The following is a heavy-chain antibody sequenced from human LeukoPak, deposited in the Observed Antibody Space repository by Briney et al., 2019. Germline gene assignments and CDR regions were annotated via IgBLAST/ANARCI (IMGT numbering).Heavy chain of an antibody. Sequence: PGGSLRLSCAASGFTFSSYAMSWVRQAPGKGLEWVSAISGSGGSTYYADSVKGRFTISRDNSKNTLYLQMNSLRAEDTAVYYCAKEGGGTTEGRHESDAFDIWGQGTMVTVSS. V-gene: IGHV3-23*01. J-gene: IGHJ3*02. CDR2: ISGSGGST. CDR3: AKEGGGTTEGRHESDAFDI. CDR1: GFTFSSYA. D-gene: IGHD1/OR15-1a*01.